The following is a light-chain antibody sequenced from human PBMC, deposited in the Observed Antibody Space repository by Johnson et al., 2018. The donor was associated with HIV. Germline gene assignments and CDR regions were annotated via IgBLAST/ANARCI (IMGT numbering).Light chain of an antibody. J-gene: IGLJ1*01. Sequence: QSVLTQPPSVSAAPGQNVNISCSGGSSNIGNNYVSWYQQLPGTAPKLLIYDNNKRPSGIPDRFSGSRSGTSATLGITGLQTGDEADYCCATWDNSLSAGVFGTGTKVTVL. CDR2: DNN. V-gene: IGLV1-51*01. CDR1: SSNIGNNY. CDR3: ATWDNSLSAGV.